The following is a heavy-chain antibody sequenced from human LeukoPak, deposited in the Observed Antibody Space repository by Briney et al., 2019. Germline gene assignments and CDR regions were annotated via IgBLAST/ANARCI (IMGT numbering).Heavy chain of an antibody. CDR1: GGTFSSYA. J-gene: IGHJ3*02. Sequence: SVKVSCKASGGTFSSYAISWVRQAPGQGLEWMGRIIPILGIANYAQKFQGRVTITADKSTSTAYMELSSLRAEDTAVYYCAKDIAAAPERGAFDIWGQGTMVTVSS. V-gene: IGHV1-69*04. CDR2: IIPILGIA. D-gene: IGHD6-13*01. CDR3: AKDIAAAPERGAFDI.